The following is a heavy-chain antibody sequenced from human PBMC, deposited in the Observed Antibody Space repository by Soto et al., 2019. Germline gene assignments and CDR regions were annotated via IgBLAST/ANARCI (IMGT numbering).Heavy chain of an antibody. Sequence: ASVKVSCKASGYTFTSYGISWVRQAPGQGLEWMGWISAYNGNTNYAQKFQGRVTITADESTSTAYMELSSLRSEDTAVYYCARDKKWVVYATIYSGGFDYWGQGTLVTVSS. CDR2: ISAYNGNT. J-gene: IGHJ4*02. CDR3: ARDKKWVVYATIYSGGFDY. D-gene: IGHD2-8*02. V-gene: IGHV1-18*01. CDR1: GYTFTSYG.